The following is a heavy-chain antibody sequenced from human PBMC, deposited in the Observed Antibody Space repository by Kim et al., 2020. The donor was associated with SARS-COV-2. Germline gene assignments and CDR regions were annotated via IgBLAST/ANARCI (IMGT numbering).Heavy chain of an antibody. CDR1: GGSFSSYA. J-gene: IGHJ6*02. CDR3: ARDFVNTADGMDV. CDR2: IIPIFGTA. V-gene: IGHV1-69*13. D-gene: IGHD5-18*01. Sequence: SVKVSCKASGGSFSSYAISWVRQAPGQGLEWMGGIIPIFGTANYAQKFQGRVMITADESTSTAYMELSSLRSEDTAVYYCARDFVNTADGMDVWGQGTTVTVSS.